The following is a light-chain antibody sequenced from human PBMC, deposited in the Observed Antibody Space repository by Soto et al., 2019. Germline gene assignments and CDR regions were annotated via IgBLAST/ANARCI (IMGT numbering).Light chain of an antibody. J-gene: IGKJ1*01. V-gene: IGKV1-5*01. CDR2: DAS. Sequence: IQITQSPSTVSAANVDRVTVTSGCSQSINKWLAWHQQKPGKAPKLLIYDASSLESGVPSRFSGSGSGTEFTLTISSLQPDDFATYYCQQYNSYSPWTFGQGTKVDIK. CDR1: QSINKW. CDR3: QQYNSYSPWT.